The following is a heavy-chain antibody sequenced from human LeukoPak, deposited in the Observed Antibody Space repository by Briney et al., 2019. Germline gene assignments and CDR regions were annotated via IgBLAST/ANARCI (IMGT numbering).Heavy chain of an antibody. CDR3: AKDRGRSSTSCYYC. CDR1: GFTFSSYS. V-gene: IGHV3-48*04. CDR2: ISSSSSTI. D-gene: IGHD2-2*01. Sequence: PGGSLRLSCAASGFTFSSYSMNWVRQAPGKGLEWVSYISSSSSTIYYADSVKGRFTISRDNAKNSLYLQMNSLRAEDTAVYYCAKDRGRSSTSCYYCWGQGTLVTVSS. J-gene: IGHJ4*02.